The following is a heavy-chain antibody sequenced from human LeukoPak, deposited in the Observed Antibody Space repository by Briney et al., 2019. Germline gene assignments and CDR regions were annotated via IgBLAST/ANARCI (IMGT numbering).Heavy chain of an antibody. V-gene: IGHV3-74*01. CDR3: ARDLNYRIDY. CDR2: INTDGSRT. J-gene: IGHJ4*02. Sequence: GGSLRLSCAASGFTFSTYWMHWVRQAPGKGLVWVSLINTDGSRTSYADSVKGRFSISRDSAKNTLYLQMNSLRAEDTAVYYCARDLNYRIDYWGQGTLVTVSS. CDR1: GFTFSTYW. D-gene: IGHD4-11*01.